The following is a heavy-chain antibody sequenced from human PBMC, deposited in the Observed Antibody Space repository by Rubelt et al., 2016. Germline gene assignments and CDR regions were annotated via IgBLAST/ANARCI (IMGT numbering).Heavy chain of an antibody. J-gene: IGHJ3*02. D-gene: IGHD2-2*02. CDR3: ARGKCSSTSCYRIDAFDI. CDR1: GFTFSSYW. V-gene: IGHV3-7*01. Sequence: EVQLVESGGGLVQPGGSLRLSCAASGFTFSSYWMSWVRQAPGKGLEWVANMKQDGSGKYYGDSVKGRFNISRDNAKTSLYLQMTGLGAEDTAVYYCARGKCSSTSCYRIDAFDIWGQGTMVTVSS. CDR2: MKQDGSGK.